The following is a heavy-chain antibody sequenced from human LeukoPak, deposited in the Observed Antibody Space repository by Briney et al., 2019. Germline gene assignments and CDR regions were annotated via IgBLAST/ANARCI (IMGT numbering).Heavy chain of an antibody. D-gene: IGHD1-7*01. CDR1: GFTFSSCS. CDR2: ISSSSSYI. J-gene: IGHJ5*02. V-gene: IGHV3-21*01. CDR3: AREGMGTTFSAWFDP. Sequence: GGSLRLSCAASGFTFSSCSMNWVRQAPGKGLEWVSSISSSSSYIYYADSVKGRFTVSRDNSKNTMFLQFNTLRPEDTAVYYCAREGMGTTFSAWFDPWGQGTLVTVSS.